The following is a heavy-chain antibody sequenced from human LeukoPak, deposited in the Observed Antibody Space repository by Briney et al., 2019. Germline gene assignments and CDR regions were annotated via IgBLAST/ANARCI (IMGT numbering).Heavy chain of an antibody. V-gene: IGHV5-51*01. Sequence: HGESLKISCRGSGYSFTSYWIGWVRQMPGKGLEWTGIIYPGDSDTRYSPSFQGQVTISADKSISTAYLQWSSLKASDTAMYYCARQYCSGGSCYDYYYYGMDVWGQGTTVTVSS. CDR2: IYPGDSDT. D-gene: IGHD2-15*01. CDR1: GYSFTSYW. J-gene: IGHJ6*02. CDR3: ARQYCSGGSCYDYYYYGMDV.